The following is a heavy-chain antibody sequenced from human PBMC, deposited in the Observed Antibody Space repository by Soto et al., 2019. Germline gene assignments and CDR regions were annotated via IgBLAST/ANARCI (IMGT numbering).Heavy chain of an antibody. CDR1: GYTFTSYA. V-gene: IGHV1-3*01. J-gene: IGHJ6*02. Sequence: ASVKVSCKASGYTFTSYAMHWVRQAPGQRLEWIGWINAGNGNTKYSQKFQGRVTITRDTSASTAYMELSSLRSEDTAVYYCAKALPFCISNKCYWRYYGLDVWGQGTTVTVSS. D-gene: IGHD2-2*01. CDR3: AKALPFCISNKCYWRYYGLDV. CDR2: INAGNGNT.